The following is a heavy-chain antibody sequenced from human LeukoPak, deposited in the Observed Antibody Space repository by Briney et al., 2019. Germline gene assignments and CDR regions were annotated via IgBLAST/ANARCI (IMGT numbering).Heavy chain of an antibody. V-gene: IGHV3-21*01. D-gene: IGHD3-3*01. CDR3: ARVYSTIFGVVRNWFDP. CDR1: GFTFSSYS. J-gene: IGHJ5*02. CDR2: ISSSSSYI. Sequence: GGSLRLXCAASGFTFSSYSMNWVRQAPGKGLEWVSSISSSSSYIYYADSVKGRFPISRDNAKNSLYLQMNSLRAEDTAVYYCARVYSTIFGVVRNWFDPWGQGTLVTVSS.